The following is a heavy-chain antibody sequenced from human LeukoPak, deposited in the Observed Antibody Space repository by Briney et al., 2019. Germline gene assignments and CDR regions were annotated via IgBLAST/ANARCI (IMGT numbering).Heavy chain of an antibody. J-gene: IGHJ4*02. Sequence: SETLSLTCTVSGASITSSSYYWGWIRQPPGKGLEWIGSNYYSGNTYHNPSLKSRVTISVDTSKNQFSLKLSSVTAADTAVYYCARADCSGGSCYGRYYFDYWGQGTLVTVSS. CDR3: ARADCSGGSCYGRYYFDY. D-gene: IGHD2-15*01. CDR2: NYYSGNT. CDR1: GASITSSSYY. V-gene: IGHV4-39*07.